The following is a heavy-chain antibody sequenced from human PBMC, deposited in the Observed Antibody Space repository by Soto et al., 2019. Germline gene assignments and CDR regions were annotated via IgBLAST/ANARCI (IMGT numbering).Heavy chain of an antibody. CDR1: GFTFSSYW. D-gene: IGHD3-10*01. CDR2: INSDGSST. Sequence: EVQLVESGGGLVQPGGSLRLSCAASGFTFSSYWMHWVRQAPGKGLVWVSRINSDGSSTSYADSVKGRFTVSRDTVKNTLYLQMNSMRAEDTAVYYCARDRGWFGEVPFDYWGQGTLVTVSS. V-gene: IGHV3-74*01. J-gene: IGHJ4*02. CDR3: ARDRGWFGEVPFDY.